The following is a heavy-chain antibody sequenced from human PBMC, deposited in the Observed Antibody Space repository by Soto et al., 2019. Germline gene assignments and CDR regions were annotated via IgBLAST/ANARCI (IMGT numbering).Heavy chain of an antibody. CDR3: ARGRGLWFSP. J-gene: IGHJ5*02. D-gene: IGHD3-10*01. V-gene: IGHV4-30-4*01. Sequence: QVQLQESGPGLVKPSQTLSLTCTVSGGSINSGDYYCSWIRQPPGKGLEWIGYIYYSGSTYYNPSLKGRVTISVDTSKNQFSLKLSSVTAADTAVYYCARGRGLWFSPWGQGTLVTVSS. CDR1: GGSINSGDYY. CDR2: IYYSGST.